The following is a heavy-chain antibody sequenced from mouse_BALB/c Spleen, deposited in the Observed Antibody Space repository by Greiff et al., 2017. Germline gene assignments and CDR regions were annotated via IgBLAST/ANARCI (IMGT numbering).Heavy chain of an antibody. CDR1: GFTFSSYA. V-gene: IGHV5-6-5*01. CDR3: ARKGGYGYDEGYYAMDY. CDR2: ISSGGST. J-gene: IGHJ4*01. D-gene: IGHD2-2*01. Sequence: DVKLVESGGGLVKPGGSLKLSCAASGFTFSSYAMSWVRQTPEKRLEWVASISSGGSTYYPDSVKGRFTISRDNARNILYLQMSSLRSEDTAMYYCARKGGYGYDEGYYAMDYWGQGTSVTVSS.